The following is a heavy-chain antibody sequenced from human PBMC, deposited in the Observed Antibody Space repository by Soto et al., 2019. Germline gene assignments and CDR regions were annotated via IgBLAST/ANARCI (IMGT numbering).Heavy chain of an antibody. D-gene: IGHD5-12*01. CDR2: ISYSGVT. V-gene: IGHV4-39*02. CDR1: GGSISSGSDY. J-gene: IGHJ4*02. CDR3: ARVPGGGSLDS. Sequence: SETLSLTCRVSGGSISSGSDYWGWIRQPPGEGLEWIGIISYSGVTYYNASLKSRVTISVDTSDNHFFLKLSSVTAADTAVYYCARVPGGGSLDSWGQGTQVTVSS.